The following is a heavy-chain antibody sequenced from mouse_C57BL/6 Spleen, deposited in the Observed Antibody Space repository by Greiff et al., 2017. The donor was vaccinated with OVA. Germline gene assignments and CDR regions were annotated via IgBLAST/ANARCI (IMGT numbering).Heavy chain of an antibody. CDR2: IDPSDSYP. V-gene: IGHV1-69*01. Sequence: QVQLKQPGAELVMPGASVKLSCKASGYTFTSYWMHWVKQRPGQGLEWIGEIDPSDSYPNYNQKFKGKSTLTVDKSSSTAYMQRSSLTSEDSAVYYCARRIGLRSGFYYLDYWGQGTTLTVSS. CDR3: ARRIGLRSGFYYLDY. D-gene: IGHD1-1*01. J-gene: IGHJ2*01. CDR1: GYTFTSYW.